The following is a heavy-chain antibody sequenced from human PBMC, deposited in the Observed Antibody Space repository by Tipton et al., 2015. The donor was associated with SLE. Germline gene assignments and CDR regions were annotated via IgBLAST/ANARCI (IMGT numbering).Heavy chain of an antibody. CDR3: ASIMITFGGVIVPYAFDI. D-gene: IGHD3-16*02. Sequence: LRLSCTVSGGSISSSSYYWGWIRQPPGKGLEWIGSIYYSGSTYYNPSLKSRVTISVDTSKNQFSLKLSSVTAADTAVYYCASIMITFGGVIVPYAFDIWGQGTMVTVSS. J-gene: IGHJ3*02. CDR2: IYYSGST. CDR1: GGSISSSSYY. V-gene: IGHV4-39*01.